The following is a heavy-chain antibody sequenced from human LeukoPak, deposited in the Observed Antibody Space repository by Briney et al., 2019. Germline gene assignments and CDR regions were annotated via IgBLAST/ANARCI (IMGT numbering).Heavy chain of an antibody. CDR3: ARRGPPRTLLRGVKSGWFDP. CDR2: INHSRST. J-gene: IGHJ5*02. CDR1: GGSSSGYY. Sequence: SETLSLTCVLYGGSSSGYYWSWIRQPPGKRLEWIGEINHSRSTNYNPSLKSRVTISVDTSKNQFSLKLSSVSAADTAVYYCARRGPPRTLLRGVKSGWFDPWGQGTLVTVSS. D-gene: IGHD3-10*01. V-gene: IGHV4-34*01.